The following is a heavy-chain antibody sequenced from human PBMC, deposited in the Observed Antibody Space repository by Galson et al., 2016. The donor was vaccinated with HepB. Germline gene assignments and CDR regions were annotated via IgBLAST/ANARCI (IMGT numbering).Heavy chain of an antibody. V-gene: IGHV1-46*01. CDR3: ARESDRYIRGYDYFYYGLDV. CDR2: INPSGGST. Sequence: SVKVSCKASGYAFTRYYMHWVRQAPGQGLEWMGIINPSGGSTTYAQKFQDRVTMTRDTSTSTVYMELSSLRSEDTAVDYCARESDRYIRGYDYFYYGLDVWGQGTTVTVSS. D-gene: IGHD3-22*01. CDR1: GYAFTRYY. J-gene: IGHJ6*02.